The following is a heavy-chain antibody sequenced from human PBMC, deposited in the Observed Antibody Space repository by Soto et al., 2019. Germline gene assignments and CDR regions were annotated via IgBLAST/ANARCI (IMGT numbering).Heavy chain of an antibody. CDR3: ARPDNY. CDR1: GFSLSTSGVG. CDR2: IYWDDDK. V-gene: IGHV2-5*02. Sequence: QITLKESGPPLVKPTQTLTLTCTFSGFSLSTSGVGVGWIRQPPGKALEWLALIYWDDDKRYSPSLKSRLTSAKDASKDQVGLARTSMGPVDTATYYCARPDNYWGQGTLVTVSS. J-gene: IGHJ4*02.